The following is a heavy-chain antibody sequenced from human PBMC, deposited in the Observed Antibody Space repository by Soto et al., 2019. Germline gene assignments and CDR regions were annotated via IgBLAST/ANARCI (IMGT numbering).Heavy chain of an antibody. Sequence: QVQLLQSGSEVREPGSSVRVSCKASGDTFNNHLIAWVRQAPGQGLEWMGGIVPMYGTPHFAQKFQGRVSITADESKSTVYMELNDLGRDDTATFYCARCIQFDDLHGLDVWGQGTTVTVSS. CDR2: IVPMYGTP. CDR3: ARCIQFDDLHGLDV. V-gene: IGHV1-69*01. CDR1: GDTFNNHL. J-gene: IGHJ6*02. D-gene: IGHD1-1*01.